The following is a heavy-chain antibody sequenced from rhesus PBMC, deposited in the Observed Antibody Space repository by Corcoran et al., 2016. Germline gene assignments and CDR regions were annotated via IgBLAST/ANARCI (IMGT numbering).Heavy chain of an antibody. CDR3: ARDRGTFWTDY. D-gene: IGHD3-3*01. Sequence: QVQLQESGPGLVKPSETLSLTCAVSGGSISSSNWWSWIRQPPGKGLEWIGFISGSSGSTYYNPSLKSRVTISPDTSKNQFSLTLSSVTAAVTAVSYCARDRGTFWTDYWGQGVLVTVSS. V-gene: IGHV4-65*01. J-gene: IGHJ4*01. CDR2: ISGSSGST. CDR1: GGSISSSNW.